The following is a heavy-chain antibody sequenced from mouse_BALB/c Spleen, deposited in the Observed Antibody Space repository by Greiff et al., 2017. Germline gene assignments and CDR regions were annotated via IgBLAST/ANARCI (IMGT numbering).Heavy chain of an antibody. CDR1: GFTFTDYY. Sequence: EVQLQESGGGLVQPGGSLRLSCATSGFTFTDYYMSWVRQPPGKALEWLGFIRNKANGYTTEYSASVKGRFTISRDNSQSILYLQMNTLRAEDSATYYCARDGYPDYWGQGTTLTVSA. CDR3: ARDGYPDY. J-gene: IGHJ2*01. D-gene: IGHD2-2*01. V-gene: IGHV7-3*02. CDR2: IRNKANGYTT.